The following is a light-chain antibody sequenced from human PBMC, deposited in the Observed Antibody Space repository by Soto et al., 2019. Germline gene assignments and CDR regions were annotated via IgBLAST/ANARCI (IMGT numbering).Light chain of an antibody. V-gene: IGKV1-9*01. J-gene: IGKJ4*01. CDR1: QGISTS. Sequence: DIQMTQSPSTLSASVGDRVTIICXASQGISTSLAWYQQKPGKAPELLVYSASTLQSGVPSRFSGGGSETEFSLTIGTLQPEDFATYYCLQLNRYPLTFGGGTKVDIK. CDR3: LQLNRYPLT. CDR2: SAS.